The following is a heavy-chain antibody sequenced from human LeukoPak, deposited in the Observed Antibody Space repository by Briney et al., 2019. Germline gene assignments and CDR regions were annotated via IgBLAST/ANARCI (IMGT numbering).Heavy chain of an antibody. Sequence: ETLSLTCAVYGGSFSGYYWSWIRQPPGKGLEWIGEINHSGSTNYNPSLKSRVTISVDTSKNQFSLKLSSVTAADTAVHYCARDLVRGVRPGGWFDPWGQGTLVTVSS. CDR1: GGSFSGYY. CDR3: ARDLVRGVRPGGWFDP. J-gene: IGHJ5*02. CDR2: INHSGST. D-gene: IGHD3-10*01. V-gene: IGHV4-34*01.